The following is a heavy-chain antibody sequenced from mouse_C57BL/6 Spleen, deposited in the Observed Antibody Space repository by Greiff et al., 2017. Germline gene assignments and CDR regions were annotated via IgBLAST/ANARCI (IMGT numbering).Heavy chain of an antibody. D-gene: IGHD2-3*01. V-gene: IGHV1-64*01. Sequence: QVQLKESGAELVKPGASVKLSCKASGYTFTSYWMHWVKQRPGQGLEWIGMIHPNSGSTNYNEKFKSKATLTVDKSSSTAYMQLSSLTSEDSAVYYCARGDDDWYFDVWGTGTTVTVSS. CDR3: ARGDDDWYFDV. CDR1: GYTFTSYW. J-gene: IGHJ1*03. CDR2: IHPNSGST.